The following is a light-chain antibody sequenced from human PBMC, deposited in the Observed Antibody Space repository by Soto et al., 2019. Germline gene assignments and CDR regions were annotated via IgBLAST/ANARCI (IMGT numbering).Light chain of an antibody. J-gene: IGKJ4*01. CDR1: QSVSSSY. CDR2: GAS. V-gene: IGKV3-20*01. CDR3: EQDGSTPAT. Sequence: EVVLTQSPGTLSLPPGERATLSCRASQSVSSSYLAWYQQKPGQAPRLLIYGASIRATGIPDRFSGSGSGRDCHITISRLEFEDFAVYYCEQDGSTPATSDGGTKVDIK.